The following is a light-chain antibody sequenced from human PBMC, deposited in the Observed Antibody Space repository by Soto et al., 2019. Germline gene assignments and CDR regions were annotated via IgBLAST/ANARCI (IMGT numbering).Light chain of an antibody. CDR2: AAS. CDR3: QKYNSAPPGWT. Sequence: DIQMTQSPSSLSASVGDSVTITCRASQGIGNYLAWYQQRPGKVPKVLIYAASTLQSGVPSRFSGSGSGTDFTLTISSLQPEDVATYYCQKYNSAPPGWTLGQGTKVEIK. V-gene: IGKV1-27*01. J-gene: IGKJ1*01. CDR1: QGIGNY.